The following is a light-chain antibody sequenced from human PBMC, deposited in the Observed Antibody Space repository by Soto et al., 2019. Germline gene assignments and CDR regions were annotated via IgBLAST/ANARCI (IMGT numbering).Light chain of an antibody. Sequence: QSVLTQPPSVSGSPGQSVTISCTGTSSDVVSYDRVSWYQQPPATAPKLMIYEVSNRPSGVPDRFSGSKSGNTASLTISGLQAEDEADYYCSSWTSSSTFVFGTGTKLTVL. J-gene: IGLJ1*01. CDR1: SSDVVSYDR. CDR3: SSWTSSSTFV. CDR2: EVS. V-gene: IGLV2-18*02.